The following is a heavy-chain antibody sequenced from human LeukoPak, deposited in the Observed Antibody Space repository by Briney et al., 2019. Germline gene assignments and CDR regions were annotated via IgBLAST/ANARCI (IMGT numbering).Heavy chain of an antibody. V-gene: IGHV1-18*01. D-gene: IGHD6-13*01. CDR3: ARGRGGFSYSSSWYQWFDP. J-gene: IGHJ5*02. CDR2: ISAYNGNT. Sequence: ASVKVSCKASGYTFTSYGISWVRQAPGQGLEWMGWISAYNGNTNYAQKLQGRVTMTTDTSTSTAYMELRSLRSDDTAVYYCARGRGGFSYSSSWYQWFDPWGQGTLVTVSS. CDR1: GYTFTSYG.